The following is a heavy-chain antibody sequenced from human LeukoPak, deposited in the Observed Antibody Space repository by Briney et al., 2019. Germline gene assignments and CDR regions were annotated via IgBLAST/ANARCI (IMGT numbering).Heavy chain of an antibody. D-gene: IGHD3-10*01. V-gene: IGHV3-23*01. CDR1: GFTFSSFD. Sequence: QPGGSLRLSSAASGFTFSSFDMHWVRQPTGQGLEWVSAISGSGGSTYYADSVKGRFTISRDNSKNTLYLQMNSLRAEDTAVYYCAKASVGFDYWGQGTLVTVSS. J-gene: IGHJ4*02. CDR2: ISGSGGST. CDR3: AKASVGFDY.